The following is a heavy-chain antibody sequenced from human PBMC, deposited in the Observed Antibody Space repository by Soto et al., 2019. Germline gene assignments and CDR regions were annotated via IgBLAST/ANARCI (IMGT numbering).Heavy chain of an antibody. J-gene: IGHJ4*02. CDR2: IYYSGGT. CDR3: AREPSI. Sequence: SETLSLTCTVSGGSISSGGYFWNWIRQHPGKGLEWIGYIYYSGGTYYNPSLKSRVTISVDTSKNQFSLKLSSVPAADTAVYYCAREPSIWGQGTLVTVSS. V-gene: IGHV4-31*03. CDR1: GGSISSGGYF.